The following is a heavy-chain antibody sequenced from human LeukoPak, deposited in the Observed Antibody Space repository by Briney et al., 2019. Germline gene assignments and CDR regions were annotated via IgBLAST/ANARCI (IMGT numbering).Heavy chain of an antibody. V-gene: IGHV3-48*02. CDR1: GFPFNSHH. CDR2: ISSSSSAI. Sequence: PGGSLRLPCAASGFPFNSHHMNWVRQAPGKGLEWVSYISSSSSAIYYADSVKGRFTMSRDNAKNSLYLHMNSLRDEDTAVYYCARDRPNWGIDCWGQGTLVTVSS. J-gene: IGHJ4*02. CDR3: ARDRPNWGIDC. D-gene: IGHD7-27*01.